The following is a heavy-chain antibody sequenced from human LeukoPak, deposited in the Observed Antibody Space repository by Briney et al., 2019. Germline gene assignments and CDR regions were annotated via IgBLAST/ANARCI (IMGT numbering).Heavy chain of an antibody. CDR2: IIPIFGSS. J-gene: IGHJ5*02. D-gene: IGHD5-18*01. V-gene: IGHV1-69*13. CDR1: GGTFSSYA. CDR3: ARVTHTELSTWFDP. Sequence: GASVKVSCKASGGTFSSYANSWVRQAPGQGLEWMGGIIPIFGSSNYAQKFQGRVTITADESTTTAYMELSSLRSEDTAVYYCARVTHTELSTWFDPWGQGTLVTVSS.